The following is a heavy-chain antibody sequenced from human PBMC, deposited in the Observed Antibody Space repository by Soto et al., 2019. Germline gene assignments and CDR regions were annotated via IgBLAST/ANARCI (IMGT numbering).Heavy chain of an antibody. Sequence: EVQLVESGGGLVQPGGSLRLSCAASGFTFSSYSMNWVRQAPGKGLEWVSYISSSSSTIYYADSVKGRFTISRDTAKNAPYLQRNSLRAEDTAVYYCARDLNYGLFDYWGQGTLVTVSS. CDR1: GFTFSSYS. CDR2: ISSSSSTI. D-gene: IGHD4-17*01. CDR3: ARDLNYGLFDY. V-gene: IGHV3-48*01. J-gene: IGHJ4*02.